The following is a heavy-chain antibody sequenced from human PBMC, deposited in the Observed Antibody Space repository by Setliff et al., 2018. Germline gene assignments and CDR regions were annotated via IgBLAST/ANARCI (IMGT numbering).Heavy chain of an antibody. CDR2: IYHSGST. D-gene: IGHD1-26*01. V-gene: IGHV4-38-2*02. CDR1: GYSISSGYY. CDR3: ARDTYSGSYWINWFDP. J-gene: IGHJ5*02. Sequence: PSETLSLTCAVSGYSISSGYYWGWIRQPPGKGLEWIGSIYHSGSTYYNPSLKSRVTISVDTSKNQLSLKLSSVTAADTAVYYCARDTYSGSYWINWFDPGGQGTLVTVSS.